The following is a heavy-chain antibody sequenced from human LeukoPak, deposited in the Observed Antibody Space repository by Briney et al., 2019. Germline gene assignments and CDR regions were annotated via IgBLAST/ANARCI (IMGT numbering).Heavy chain of an antibody. CDR1: GFSFSYYG. V-gene: IGHV3-30*02. CDR2: VGFDGSNK. Sequence: GGSPSLSCAASGFSFSYYGMHWVRQAPGKGLEWVAFVGFDGSNKYYADSVKGRFTISRDNSKNTLYLKMNSLRTEDTAVYYCARDRRTGEQGGYWGQGTLVTVSS. D-gene: IGHD1-1*01. CDR3: ARDRRTGEQGGY. J-gene: IGHJ4*02.